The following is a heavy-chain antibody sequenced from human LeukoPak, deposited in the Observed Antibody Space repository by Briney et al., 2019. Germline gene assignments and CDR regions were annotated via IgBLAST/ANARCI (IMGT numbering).Heavy chain of an antibody. D-gene: IGHD3-22*01. V-gene: IGHV4-34*01. CDR2: INHSGST. CDR1: GGSISNGPYF. J-gene: IGHJ4*02. Sequence: SQTLSLTCSVSGGSISNGPYFWSWIRQPPGKGLEWIGEINHSGSTNYNPSLKSRVTISVDTSKNQFSLKLSSVTAADTAVYYCARGRGYYDSSGYRQGLLDYWGQGTLVTVSS. CDR3: ARGRGYYDSSGYRQGLLDY.